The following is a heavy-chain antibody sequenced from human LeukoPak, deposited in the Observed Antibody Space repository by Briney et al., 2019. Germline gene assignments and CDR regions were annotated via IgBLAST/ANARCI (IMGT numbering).Heavy chain of an antibody. Sequence: PGGSLRLSCAASGFTFTIYWMTWVRQAPGKGLEWVANIKEDRSEQYYVDSVKGGFTISRDNAKNSLYLQMDSLRAEDTAVYYCARNSGSYYHYWGQGTLVTVSS. D-gene: IGHD1-26*01. V-gene: IGHV3-7*01. CDR2: IKEDRSEQ. CDR3: ARNSGSYYHY. J-gene: IGHJ4*02. CDR1: GFTFTIYW.